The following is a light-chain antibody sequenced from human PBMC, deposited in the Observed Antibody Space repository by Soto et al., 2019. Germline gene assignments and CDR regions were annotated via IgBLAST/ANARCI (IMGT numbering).Light chain of an antibody. J-gene: IGLJ2*01. V-gene: IGLV3-21*02. Sequence: SYELTQPPSVSVAPGQTARITCGGNNIGSKGVHWYQQKPGQAPMLVVYDDSDRPSGIPERFSGSNSGNTATLTISRVEAGDEADYYCQVWDSSSDHVVFGGGTKLTVL. CDR1: NIGSKG. CDR3: QVWDSSSDHVV. CDR2: DDS.